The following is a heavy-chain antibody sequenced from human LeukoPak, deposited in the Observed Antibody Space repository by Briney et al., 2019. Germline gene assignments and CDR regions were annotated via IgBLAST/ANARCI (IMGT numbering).Heavy chain of an antibody. Sequence: PGGSLRLSCLTCGFTLRTNAMSWVRQAPGKGLEWISGISGSGASTYYADSVKGRFTISRDDSRNTLYLQMNSLRGDDTAVYYCAKDVGKWESLHFFDYWGQGTLVTVSS. V-gene: IGHV3-23*01. J-gene: IGHJ4*02. CDR1: GFTLRTNA. CDR3: AKDVGKWESLHFFDY. D-gene: IGHD1-26*01. CDR2: ISGSGAST.